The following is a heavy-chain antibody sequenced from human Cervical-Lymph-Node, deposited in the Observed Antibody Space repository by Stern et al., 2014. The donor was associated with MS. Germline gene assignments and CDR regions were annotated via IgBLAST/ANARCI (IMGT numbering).Heavy chain of an antibody. V-gene: IGHV1-69*12. CDR2: IIPIFGTA. Sequence: QVQLVQSGAEVMKPGSSVNVSCKASGDTFGTYTFSWVRQAPGQGLEWMGGIIPIFGTANTAPKFHGIVTITADESTNTGYMELSSLRSEDTAVYYCAREGKGRNGYNNPFDYWGQGTLVTVSS. CDR3: AREGKGRNGYNNPFDY. J-gene: IGHJ4*02. CDR1: GDTFGTYT. D-gene: IGHD5-24*01.